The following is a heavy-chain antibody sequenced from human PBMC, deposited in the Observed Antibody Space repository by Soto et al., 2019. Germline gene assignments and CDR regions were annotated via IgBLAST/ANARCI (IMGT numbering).Heavy chain of an antibody. J-gene: IGHJ3*02. CDR3: ARVGQWLLLGAFDI. Sequence: QVQLVESGGGVVQPGRSLRLSRAASGFTFSSYAMHWVRQAPGKGLEWVAVISYDGSNKYYADSVKGRFTISRDNSKNTLYLQMNSLRAEDTAVYYCARVGQWLLLGAFDIWGQGTMVTVSS. CDR1: GFTFSSYA. V-gene: IGHV3-30-3*01. D-gene: IGHD6-19*01. CDR2: ISYDGSNK.